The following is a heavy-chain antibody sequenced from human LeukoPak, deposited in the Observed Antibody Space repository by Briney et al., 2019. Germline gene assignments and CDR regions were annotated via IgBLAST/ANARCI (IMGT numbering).Heavy chain of an antibody. V-gene: IGHV3-53*01. CDR2: IYSGEST. D-gene: IGHD3-3*01. J-gene: IGHJ4*02. Sequence: GGSVRLSCAASGFTVSTNYMCWVRQAPGKGLEWVSIIYSGESTYYAESVSGRSTSYRDNSKNTLYLQMSSLRAEDTAVYYCARGQITIVHWSQGTLVTVSS. CDR3: ARGQITIVH. CDR1: GFTVSTNY.